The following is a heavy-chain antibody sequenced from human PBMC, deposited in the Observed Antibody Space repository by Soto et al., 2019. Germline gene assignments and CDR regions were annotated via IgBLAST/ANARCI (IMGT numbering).Heavy chain of an antibody. J-gene: IGHJ4*02. CDR1: GFTFSNYA. V-gene: IGHV3-23*01. CDR3: VEDPVSGGSGGAWFDF. CDR2: MSGNGGRI. D-gene: IGHD2-21*02. Sequence: EVQLLESGGGLVQPGGSLRLSCAVSGFTFSNYAMTWVRQAPGKGLEWVSLMSGNGGRIVYADSVKGRFTISRENSKNTLYQQMNSLRLEDKAVYYCVEDPVSGGSGGAWFDFWGQGTLVTVSS.